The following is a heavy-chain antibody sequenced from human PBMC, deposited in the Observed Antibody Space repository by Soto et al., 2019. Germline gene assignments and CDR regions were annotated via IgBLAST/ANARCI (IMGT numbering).Heavy chain of an antibody. J-gene: IGHJ4*02. V-gene: IGHV3-15*07. CDR1: GFTFTNAW. CDR3: TVVLPTFIPQVDS. CDR2: IKTQNDGGTT. D-gene: IGHD2-2*01. Sequence: GGSLRLSCAASGFTFTNAWFNCVRQAPGKGLEWVGRIKTQNDGGTTDYAAPVKDRFTISRDDSKNTLYLQMNSLKTEDTGVYFCTVVLPTFIPQVDSWVQGTLVTVSS.